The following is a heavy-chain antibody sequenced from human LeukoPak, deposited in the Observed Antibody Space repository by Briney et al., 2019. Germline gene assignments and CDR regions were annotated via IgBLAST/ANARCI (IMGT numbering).Heavy chain of an antibody. V-gene: IGHV3-74*01. CDR1: GFTFNNYW. CDR3: AKEIDGFDV. J-gene: IGHJ3*01. Sequence: PGGSLRLSCAASGFTFNNYWMHWVRQAPGMGVVWVSSIRFDGGDTAYADSAKGRFTTSRDNAKNTMFLQMNNLRAEDTAVYYCAKEIDGFDVWGQGTLVTVSS. CDR2: IRFDGGDT.